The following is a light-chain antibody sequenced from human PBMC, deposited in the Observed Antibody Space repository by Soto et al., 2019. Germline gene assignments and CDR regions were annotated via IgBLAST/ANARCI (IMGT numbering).Light chain of an antibody. CDR2: GAS. V-gene: IGKV3-20*01. CDR3: QHYNSPPPIT. CDR1: QSVRSTS. J-gene: IGKJ5*01. Sequence: VLTQSPGTLSLSPGERATLSCRASQSVRSTSLVWYQQKPAQAPRLLIYGASSRATGIPDRFSGGGSGTDFTLTISRLEPEDFAVYYCQHYNSPPPITFGQGTRLEIK.